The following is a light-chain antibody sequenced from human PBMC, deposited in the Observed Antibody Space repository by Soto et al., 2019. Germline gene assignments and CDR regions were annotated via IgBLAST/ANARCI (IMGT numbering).Light chain of an antibody. V-gene: IGKV3-20*01. CDR1: QSVSSSY. CDR3: QQYGGSPRT. CDR2: GAS. J-gene: IGKJ2*02. Sequence: EIVVTQSPGTLSLSPGERATLSYRASQSVSSSYLAWYQQKPGQAPRLLIYGASSRATGIPDRFSGSGSGTAFPLTISRLEPEDFAVYYCQQYGGSPRTFGQGTKLEIK.